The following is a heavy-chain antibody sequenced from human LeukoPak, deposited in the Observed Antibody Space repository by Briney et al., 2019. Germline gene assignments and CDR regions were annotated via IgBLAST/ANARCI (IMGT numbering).Heavy chain of an antibody. Sequence: PGETLTLSCTASGFTFSLYWLSWIRQPPGKGLEWVAHIKQDGSEMYYVDSVKGRFTISRDNAKYSLYLQMNRWSAEVTAVYYCAKDRRASIAVAVSYFDYWGQGTLVTVSS. V-gene: IGHV3-7*05. J-gene: IGHJ4*02. CDR2: IKQDGSEM. CDR3: AKDRRASIAVAVSYFDY. D-gene: IGHD6-19*01. CDR1: GFTFSLYW.